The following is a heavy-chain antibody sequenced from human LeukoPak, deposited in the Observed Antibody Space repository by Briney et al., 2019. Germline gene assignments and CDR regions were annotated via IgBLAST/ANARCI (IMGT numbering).Heavy chain of an antibody. V-gene: IGHV4-59*01. Sequence: PSETLSLTCSVSGGSISTYYWSWIRQAPGKGLEWIGHIYYSGSTNYNSSLKSRVTISVDTSKNQFSLKLTSVTAADTAVFYCARSLSGYYWDYWGQGTLVTVSS. CDR1: GGSISTYY. D-gene: IGHD3-22*01. CDR2: IYYSGST. J-gene: IGHJ4*02. CDR3: ARSLSGYYWDY.